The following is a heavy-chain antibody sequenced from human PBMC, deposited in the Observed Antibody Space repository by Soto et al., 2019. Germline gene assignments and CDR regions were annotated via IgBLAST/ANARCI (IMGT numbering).Heavy chain of an antibody. D-gene: IGHD3-22*01. CDR2: IWYDGSNK. CDR1: GFTFSSYG. V-gene: IGHV3-33*01. Sequence: QVQLMESGGGVVQPGRSLRLSCAASGFTFSSYGMHWVRQAPGKGLEWVAVIWYDGSNKYYADSLKGRFTISRDNSKKTLYLQVNSLRAEDTAVYFCAIDHYDSSGYYYVDYWGQGTLVTVSS. J-gene: IGHJ4*02. CDR3: AIDHYDSSGYYYVDY.